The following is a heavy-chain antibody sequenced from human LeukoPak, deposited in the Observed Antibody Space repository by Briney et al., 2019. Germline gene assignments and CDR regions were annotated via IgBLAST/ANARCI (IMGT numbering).Heavy chain of an antibody. CDR2: LYSGGSI. CDR1: GFIVSSSY. V-gene: IGHV3-53*01. J-gene: IGHJ5*02. D-gene: IGHD4-17*01. CDR3: ARGGPYGDYPNNWFDP. Sequence: GESLRLSCAASGFIVSSSYMSWVRQAPGKGLEWVSTLYSGGSIYYADALKGRFTISRDNSKNTVYLQMNNVRTDDTAVYYCARGGPYGDYPNNWFDPWGQGTLVTVSS.